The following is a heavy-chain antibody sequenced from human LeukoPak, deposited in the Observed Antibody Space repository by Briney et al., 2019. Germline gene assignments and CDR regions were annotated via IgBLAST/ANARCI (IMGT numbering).Heavy chain of an antibody. CDR1: GGSISSSSYY. Sequence: SETLSLTCTVSGGSISSSSYYWGWIRQPPGKGLEWIGSIYYSGSTYYNPSLKSRVTISVDTSKNQFSLKLSSVTAADTAVYYCASSGRGDWFDPWGQGTLVTVSS. CDR2: IYYSGST. V-gene: IGHV4-39*01. J-gene: IGHJ5*02. CDR3: ASSGRGDWFDP. D-gene: IGHD3-10*01.